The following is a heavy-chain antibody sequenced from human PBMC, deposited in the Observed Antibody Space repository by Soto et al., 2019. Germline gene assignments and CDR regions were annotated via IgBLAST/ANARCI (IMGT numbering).Heavy chain of an antibody. CDR1: GGTFSSYA. D-gene: IGHD2-21*02. CDR3: ARGVPVFVVVTDYYFYY. V-gene: IGHV1-69*01. CDR2: IIPIFGTA. Sequence: QVQLVQSGAEVKKPGSSVKVSCKASGGTFSSYAISWVRQAPGQGLEWMGGIIPIFGTANYAQKFQGRVTISADESTSTADMELSSLRAEDTAVYYCARGVPVFVVVTDYYFYYWGQGTLVTVSS. J-gene: IGHJ4*02.